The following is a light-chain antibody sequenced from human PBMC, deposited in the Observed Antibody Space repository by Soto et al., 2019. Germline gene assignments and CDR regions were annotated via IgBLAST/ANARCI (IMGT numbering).Light chain of an antibody. CDR3: QQYGSSYPWT. CDR2: GAS. CDR1: QSAGNY. J-gene: IGKJ1*01. V-gene: IGKV3-20*01. Sequence: EIVMTQSPATLSVSPGETASLSCRASQSAGNYLAWYQQKPGQAPRLLIYGASSRATGIPDRFSGSGSGTDFTLTIRRLEPEDFAVYYCQQYGSSYPWTFGQGTKVDIK.